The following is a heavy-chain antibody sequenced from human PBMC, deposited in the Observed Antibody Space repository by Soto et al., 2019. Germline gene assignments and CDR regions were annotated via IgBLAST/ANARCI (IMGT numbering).Heavy chain of an antibody. CDR1: GYTFTRYG. Sequence: ASVKVSCKASGYTFTRYGISWVRQAPGQGLEWMGWINLNNGKTDYQRRLQGRVTMTTDTYTTTVYMELRNLRPDDTGMYYGSRYPHGLYQFDYWGRGTLVTVSS. V-gene: IGHV1-18*04. CDR2: INLNNGKT. J-gene: IGHJ4*02. D-gene: IGHD3-16*02. CDR3: SRYPHGLYQFDY.